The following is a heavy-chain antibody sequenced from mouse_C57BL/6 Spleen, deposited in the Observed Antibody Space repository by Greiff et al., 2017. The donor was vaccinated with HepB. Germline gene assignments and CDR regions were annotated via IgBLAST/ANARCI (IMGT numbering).Heavy chain of an antibody. Sequence: EVQRVESGGGLVKPGGSLKLSCAASGFTFSSYAMSWVRQTPEKRLEWVATISDGGSYTYYPDNVKGRFTISRDNAKNNLYLQMSHLKSEDTAMYYCAREYYGSSSTWFAYWGQGTLVTVSA. V-gene: IGHV5-4*01. CDR3: AREYYGSSSTWFAY. CDR1: GFTFSSYA. J-gene: IGHJ3*01. D-gene: IGHD1-1*01. CDR2: ISDGGSYT.